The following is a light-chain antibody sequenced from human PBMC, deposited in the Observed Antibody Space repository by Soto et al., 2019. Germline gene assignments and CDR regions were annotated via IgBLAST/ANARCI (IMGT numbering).Light chain of an antibody. Sequence: EIHITQSTSSLSASVCDRVTVIFPASQTITRDLNWYQQKPGKAPRLLIYGASRLQSGVPSRFSASGSGTDFTLTISSLEPEAFATYHCQQSYCTLGPWPFGQGTKVAIK. J-gene: IGKJ1*01. CDR2: GAS. CDR3: QQSYCTLGPWP. V-gene: IGKV1-39*01. CDR1: QTITRD.